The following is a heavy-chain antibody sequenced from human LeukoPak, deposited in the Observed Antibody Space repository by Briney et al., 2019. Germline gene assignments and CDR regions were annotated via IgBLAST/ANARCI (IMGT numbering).Heavy chain of an antibody. J-gene: IGHJ4*02. V-gene: IGHV4-59*01. D-gene: IGHD7-27*01. CDR3: ARDGPGDVGFGY. Sequence: PSETLSLTCTVSRGSISNYYWGWIRQPPGKGLEWIGFFSYSGSTNYNPSLKSRVTISVDTSKNQFSLKLTSVTAADTAVYYCARDGPGDVGFGYWGQGTLVTVSS. CDR2: FSYSGST. CDR1: RGSISNYY.